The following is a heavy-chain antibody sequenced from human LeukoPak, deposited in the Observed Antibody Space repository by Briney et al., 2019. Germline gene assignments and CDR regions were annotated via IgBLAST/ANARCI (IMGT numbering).Heavy chain of an antibody. CDR3: ARAGFGTPDY. J-gene: IGHJ4*02. CDR1: GFTFSAYS. Sequence: PGGSLRLFCAASGFTFSAYSMNWVRQAPGKGLEWVSSISSSSSYIYYADSVKGRFTISRDNAKNSLYLQMNSLRAEDTAVYYCARAGFGTPDYWGQGTLVTVSS. V-gene: IGHV3-21*01. D-gene: IGHD3-10*01. CDR2: ISSSSSYI.